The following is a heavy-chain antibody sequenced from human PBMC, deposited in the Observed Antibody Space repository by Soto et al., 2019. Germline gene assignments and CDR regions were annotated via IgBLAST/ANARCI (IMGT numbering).Heavy chain of an antibody. Sequence: QVQLVESGGGVVQPGRSLRLSCAASGFTFSSYGMHWVRQAPGKGLEWVAVISYDGSNKYYADYVKGRFTISRDNSKITLYLQMNSLRDEDTAVYYCAKDDRNVVDYPYCYSMDVWGQGTTVTVSS. D-gene: IGHD1-1*01. CDR3: AKDDRNVVDYPYCYSMDV. CDR2: ISYDGSNK. V-gene: IGHV3-30*18. J-gene: IGHJ6*02. CDR1: GFTFSSYG.